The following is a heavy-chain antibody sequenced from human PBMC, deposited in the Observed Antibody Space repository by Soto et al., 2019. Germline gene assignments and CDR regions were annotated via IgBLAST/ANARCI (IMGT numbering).Heavy chain of an antibody. CDR3: ASIAAPGTNQFDF. Sequence: PSETLSLTCTVSGGSIGSSSYYWGWIRQSPGKGLEWIGNIYYSGNTFYNPSLQSRVAISVDTSKNQFYLHLGSVTAADTAIFYCASIAAPGTNQFDFWGQGTLVTVSS. CDR2: IYYSGNT. J-gene: IGHJ4*02. D-gene: IGHD6-13*01. V-gene: IGHV4-39*01. CDR1: GGSIGSSSYY.